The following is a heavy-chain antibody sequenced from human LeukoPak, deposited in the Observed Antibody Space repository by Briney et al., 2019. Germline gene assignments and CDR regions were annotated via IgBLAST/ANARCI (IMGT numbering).Heavy chain of an antibody. CDR2: ISGSGGST. CDR3: AKGSNTYPKTFDY. J-gene: IGHJ4*02. V-gene: IGHV3-23*01. CDR1: RFTFSNYA. Sequence: QSGGSLRLSCAASRFTFSNYAMSWVRQAPGKGLEWVSAISGSGGSTYYADSVKGRFTISRDNSKNTLYLQMNSLRAEDTTVYYCAKGSNTYPKTFDYWGQGTLVTVSS. D-gene: IGHD2/OR15-2a*01.